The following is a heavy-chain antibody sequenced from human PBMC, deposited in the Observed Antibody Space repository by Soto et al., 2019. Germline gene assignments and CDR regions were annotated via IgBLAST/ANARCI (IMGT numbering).Heavy chain of an antibody. J-gene: IGHJ6*02. CDR3: ARADGCSSTSCYLNYGMDV. CDR1: GVSISSGGYS. CDR2: IYHSGST. Sequence: SDTLSLTCAFSGVSISSGGYSWSWIRQPPGKGLEWIGYIYHSGSTYYNPSLKSRVTISVDRSKNQFSLKLSSVTAADTAVYYCARADGCSSTSCYLNYGMDVWGQGTTVTVSS. V-gene: IGHV4-30-2*01. D-gene: IGHD2-2*01.